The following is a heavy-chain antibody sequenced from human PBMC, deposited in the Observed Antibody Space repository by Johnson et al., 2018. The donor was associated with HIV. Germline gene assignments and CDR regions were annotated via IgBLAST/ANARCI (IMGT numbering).Heavy chain of an antibody. CDR2: MNGDGTST. D-gene: IGHD6-13*01. CDR3: AREQELIGERAFDI. CDR1: GFTFINYW. V-gene: IGHV3-74*01. J-gene: IGHJ3*02. Sequence: VQLVESGGGLVQPGGSLRLSCAASGFTFINYWMHWVRQAPGKGLVWVSRMNGDGTSTTYADSVKGRFTISRDNAKNTLSLQMNSLRAEDTAVYYCAREQELIGERAFDIWGQGTMVTVSS.